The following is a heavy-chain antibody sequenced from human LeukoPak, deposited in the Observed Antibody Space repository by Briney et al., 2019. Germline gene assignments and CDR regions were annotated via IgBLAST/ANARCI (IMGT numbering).Heavy chain of an antibody. CDR3: TTYYYDILTGYYSDY. Sequence: GGSLRLSCAASGFTFSSYAMSWVRQAPGKGLEWVGRIKSKTDGGTTDYAAPVKGRFTISRDDSKNTLYLQMNSLKTEDTAVYYCTTYYYDILTGYYSDYWGQGTLVTVSS. CDR1: GFTFSSYA. V-gene: IGHV3-15*01. J-gene: IGHJ4*02. D-gene: IGHD3-9*01. CDR2: IKSKTDGGTT.